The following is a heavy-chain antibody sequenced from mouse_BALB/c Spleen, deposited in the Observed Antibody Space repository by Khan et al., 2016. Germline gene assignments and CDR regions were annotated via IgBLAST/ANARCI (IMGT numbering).Heavy chain of an antibody. CDR2: ISYSGST. CDR1: GYSITSDYA. D-gene: IGHD4-1*01. CDR3: ATGTGY. J-gene: IGHJ2*01. Sequence: EVKLLESGPGLVKPSQSLSLTCTVTGYSITSDYAWNWIRQFPGNKLEWMGYISYSGSTSYNPSLKSRISITRDTSKNQFFLQLNSVTTEDTATYYCATGTGYWGQGTTLTVSS. V-gene: IGHV3-2*02.